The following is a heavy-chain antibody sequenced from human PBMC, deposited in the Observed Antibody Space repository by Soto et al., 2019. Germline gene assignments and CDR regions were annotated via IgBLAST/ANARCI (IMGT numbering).Heavy chain of an antibody. CDR1: GGSITSSGYY. V-gene: IGHV4-39*01. Sequence: SETLSLTCTVSGGSITSSGYYWAWIRQSPGKGLEWIGSIYYSGRTYYNPSLKSRVALSVDTPMNQFSLKLSSVTAADTAVYYCASRHTYYYYISSYSHIQFHSAFWGQGTLVPVAA. CDR3: ASRHTYYYYISSYSHIQFHSAF. D-gene: IGHD3-22*01. CDR2: IYYSGRT. J-gene: IGHJ4*02.